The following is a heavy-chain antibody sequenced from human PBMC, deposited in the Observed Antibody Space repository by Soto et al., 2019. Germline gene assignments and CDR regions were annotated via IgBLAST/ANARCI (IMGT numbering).Heavy chain of an antibody. CDR1: GLTFTRYS. CDR3: ARESEDLTSNFDY. Sequence: PGGSLRLSCAASGLTFTRYSMNWVRQAPGKGLEWVSSISSTTNYIYYGDSMKGRFTISRDSAKNSLYLEMNSLRAEDTAVYYCARESEDLTSNFDYWGQGTLVTVSS. CDR2: ISSTTNYI. J-gene: IGHJ4*02. V-gene: IGHV3-21*06.